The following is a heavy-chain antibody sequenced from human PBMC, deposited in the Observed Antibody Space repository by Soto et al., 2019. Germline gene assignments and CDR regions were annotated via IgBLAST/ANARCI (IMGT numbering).Heavy chain of an antibody. V-gene: IGHV3-30*18. D-gene: IGHD3-22*01. J-gene: IGHJ4*02. CDR2: ISYDGSNK. CDR1: GFTFSSYG. CDR3: AKDPYYYDSSGYQRAYYFDY. Sequence: LRLSCAASGFTFSSYGMHWVRQAPGKGLEWVAVISYDGSNKYYADSVKGRFTISRDNSKNTLYLQMNSLRAEDTAVYYCAKDPYYYDSSGYQRAYYFDYWGQGTLVTVSS.